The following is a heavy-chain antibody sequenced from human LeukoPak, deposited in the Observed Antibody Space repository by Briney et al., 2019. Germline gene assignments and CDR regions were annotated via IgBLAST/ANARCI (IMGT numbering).Heavy chain of an antibody. J-gene: IGHJ3*02. CDR3: AKDLQVAYDSGGYYFVTFALDI. Sequence: GGSLRLSCAVSGFTFISYAMSSVRQAPGKGLEWVSSISGSGGSTYYADSVKGRFTISRDNSKNTLYLQMNSLRAEDTAVYYCAKDLQVAYDSGGYYFVTFALDIWGQGTMVTVSS. V-gene: IGHV3-23*01. CDR1: GFTFISYA. CDR2: ISGSGGST. D-gene: IGHD3-22*01.